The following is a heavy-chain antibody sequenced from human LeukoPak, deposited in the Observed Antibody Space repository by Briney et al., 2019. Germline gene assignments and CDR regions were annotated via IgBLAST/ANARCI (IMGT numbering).Heavy chain of an antibody. J-gene: IGHJ2*01. V-gene: IGHV1-46*01. D-gene: IGHD6-19*01. CDR1: GYTFTKYY. Sequence: ASVKVSCKASGYTFTKYYIHWVRQAPGQGLKWMGVINPSGGSTSYAQKFQGRVTMTRDTSTSTVYMELSSLRSEDTAVYYCARSGSSGWYHFDLWGRGTLFTVSS. CDR2: INPSGGST. CDR3: ARSGSSGWYHFDL.